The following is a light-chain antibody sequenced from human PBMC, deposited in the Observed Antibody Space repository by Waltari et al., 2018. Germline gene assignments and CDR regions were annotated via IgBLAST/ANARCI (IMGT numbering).Light chain of an antibody. J-gene: IGKJ2*01. CDR3: QQYNTYSS. Sequence: DIQMPQSPSSLSASVGDRVTVTCRASQSISNWLAWYQQKPGKAPILLIYKASILKSRVPSRFSGSGSVTQFTLTISSLQPGDFATYYCQQYNTYSSFGQGTKLEIK. CDR2: KAS. CDR1: QSISNW. V-gene: IGKV1-5*03.